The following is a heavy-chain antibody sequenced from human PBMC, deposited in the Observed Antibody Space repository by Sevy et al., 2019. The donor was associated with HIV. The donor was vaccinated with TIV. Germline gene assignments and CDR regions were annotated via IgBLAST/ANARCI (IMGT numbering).Heavy chain of an antibody. CDR1: GGSISSGDYY. CDR2: LYYSGNT. Sequence: SETLSLTCTVSGGSISSGDYYWSWIRQPPGKGLEWIGYLYYSGNTNDNPSLKSRVTISLDMFKNQFPLRLSSVTAAETAEYYCVRLYCSGGSCYPIYYFDYWGQGTLVTVSS. D-gene: IGHD2-15*01. CDR3: VRLYCSGGSCYPIYYFDY. J-gene: IGHJ4*02. V-gene: IGHV4-30-4*01.